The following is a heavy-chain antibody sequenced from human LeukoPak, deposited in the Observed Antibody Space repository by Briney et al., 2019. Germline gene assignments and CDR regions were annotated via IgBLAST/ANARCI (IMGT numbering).Heavy chain of an antibody. J-gene: IGHJ4*02. CDR1: GGTFSSYA. D-gene: IGHD1-26*01. CDR3: ARHGLIVGATYFDY. CDR2: IIPIFGTA. V-gene: IGHV1-69*05. Sequence: ASVKVSCKASGGTFSSYAISWVRLAPGQGLEWMGGIIPIFGTANYAQKFQGRVTITTDESTSTAYMELSSLRSEDTAVYYCARHGLIVGATYFDYWGQGTLVTVSS.